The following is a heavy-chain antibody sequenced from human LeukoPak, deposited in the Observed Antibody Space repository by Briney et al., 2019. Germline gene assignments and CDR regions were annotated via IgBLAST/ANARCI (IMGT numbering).Heavy chain of an antibody. J-gene: IGHJ4*02. D-gene: IGHD1/OR15-1a*01. Sequence: PSETLTLTCIVSGASARGRSCYCASIRQTPGKGLEWIGSIYYSGSTHYTPSLKSRVTISVDTSRNQFSLRVSSVTAADTAVYYCARNSSSNNTGGFDYWGQGILVTVSS. CDR1: GASARGRSCY. V-gene: IGHV4-39*01. CDR2: IYYSGST. CDR3: ARNSSSNNTGGFDY.